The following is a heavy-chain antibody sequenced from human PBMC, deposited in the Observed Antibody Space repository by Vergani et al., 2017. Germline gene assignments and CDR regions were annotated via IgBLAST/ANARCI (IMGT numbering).Heavy chain of an antibody. J-gene: IGHJ6*03. CDR2: IIPIFGSA. V-gene: IGHV1-69*01. D-gene: IGHD3-3*01. Sequence: QVQLVQSGAEVKKPGSSVKVSCKASGGTFSNYAISWVRQAPGQGLEWMGGIIPIFGSANSAQMFQGRVTITADESTSTAYMELSSMRSEDTAVYYCERGSIMIFGVANYYYYYMDVWGKGTTVTVSS. CDR3: ERGSIMIFGVANYYYYYMDV. CDR1: GGTFSNYA.